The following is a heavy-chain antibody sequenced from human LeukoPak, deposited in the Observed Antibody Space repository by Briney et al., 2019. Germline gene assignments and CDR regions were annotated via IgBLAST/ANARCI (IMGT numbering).Heavy chain of an antibody. Sequence: GGSLRLSCAASGFTFSSYAMSWVRQAPGKGLEWVSAISGSGGSTYYADSVKGRFTISRDNSKNTLYPQMNSLRAEDTAVYYCANDGSGSRDYWGQGTLVTVSS. V-gene: IGHV3-23*01. J-gene: IGHJ4*02. CDR3: ANDGSGSRDY. CDR1: GFTFSSYA. D-gene: IGHD3-10*01. CDR2: ISGSGGST.